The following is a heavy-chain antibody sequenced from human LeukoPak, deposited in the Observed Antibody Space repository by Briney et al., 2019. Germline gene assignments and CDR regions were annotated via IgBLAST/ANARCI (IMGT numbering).Heavy chain of an antibody. J-gene: IGHJ4*02. CDR3: AKLVYDYGDYSDY. Sequence: GGSLRLSCAASGFTFSSYAMSWVRQAPGKGLEWVSAISGSGGSTYYADSVEGRFTISRDNSKNTLYLQMNSLRAEDAAVYYCAKLVYDYGDYSDYWGQGTLVTVSS. CDR1: GFTFSSYA. D-gene: IGHD4-17*01. CDR2: ISGSGGST. V-gene: IGHV3-23*01.